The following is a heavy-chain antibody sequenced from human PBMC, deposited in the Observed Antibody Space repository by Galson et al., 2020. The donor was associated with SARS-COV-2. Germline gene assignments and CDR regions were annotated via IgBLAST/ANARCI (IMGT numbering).Heavy chain of an antibody. CDR2: MFYSGSP. V-gene: IGHV4-30-4*01. Sequence: SETLSLTCTVSGDSIAGGDYYWSWIRQPPGKGLEGIGYMFYSGSPYYNPSLRSRAIISVDTSKNQFSLKLNSVTAADTVVYFCARGAMGVILAATSFDYWGQGSLVTVSS. CDR1: GDSIAGGDYY. CDR3: ARGAMGVILAATSFDY. D-gene: IGHD3-16*02. J-gene: IGHJ4*02.